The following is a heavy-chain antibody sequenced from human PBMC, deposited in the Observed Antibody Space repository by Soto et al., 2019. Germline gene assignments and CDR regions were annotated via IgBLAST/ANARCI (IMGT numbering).Heavy chain of an antibody. Sequence: QVQLVQSGAEVKKPGSSVKVSCKASGGTFSSYTISWVRQAPGQGLEWMGRIIPILGIANYAQKFQGRVTITADKSTSTAYMELSSLRSEDTAVYYCARDSTQTLGYCSGGSCSRAFDIWGQGTMVTVSS. CDR1: GGTFSSYT. V-gene: IGHV1-69*08. J-gene: IGHJ3*02. CDR2: IIPILGIA. CDR3: ARDSTQTLGYCSGGSCSRAFDI. D-gene: IGHD2-15*01.